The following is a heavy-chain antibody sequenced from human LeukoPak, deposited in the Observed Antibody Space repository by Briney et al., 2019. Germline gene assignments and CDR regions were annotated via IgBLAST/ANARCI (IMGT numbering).Heavy chain of an antibody. CDR3: ARDLALRSPYYYYYYMDV. Sequence: PSETLSLTCAVYGGSFSGYYWSWIRQPPGKGLEWIGEINHSGSTNYNPSLKSRVTISVDTSKNQLSLKLSSVTAADTAVYYCARDLALRSPYYYYYYMDVWGKGTTVTVSS. D-gene: IGHD4-17*01. V-gene: IGHV4-34*01. J-gene: IGHJ6*03. CDR2: INHSGST. CDR1: GGSFSGYY.